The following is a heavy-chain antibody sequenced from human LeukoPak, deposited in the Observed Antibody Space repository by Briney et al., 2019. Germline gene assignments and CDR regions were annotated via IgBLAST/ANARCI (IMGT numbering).Heavy chain of an antibody. CDR1: GFTFSSYS. Sequence: GGSLRLSCAASGFTFSSYSMNWVRQAPGKGLEWVSSISSNSSYIYYADSVKGRFTISRDNAKNSLYLQMNSLRAEDTAVYYCPRSGVSSSLDYWGEGSLVTVAS. D-gene: IGHD6-13*01. J-gene: IGHJ4*02. CDR3: PRSGVSSSLDY. CDR2: ISSNSSYI. V-gene: IGHV3-21*01.